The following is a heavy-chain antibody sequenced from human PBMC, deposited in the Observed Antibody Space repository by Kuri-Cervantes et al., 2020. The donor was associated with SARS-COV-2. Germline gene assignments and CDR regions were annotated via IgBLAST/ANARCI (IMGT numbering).Heavy chain of an antibody. V-gene: IGHV1-3*01. CDR1: GYTFTSYA. J-gene: IGHJ6*03. D-gene: IGHD2-2*02. CDR2: INAGNGNT. CDR3: ARECHYNYMDV. Sequence: ASVKVSCKASGYTFTSYAMHWVRQAPGQRLEWMGWINAGNGNTKYSQKFQGRVTITRDTSASTVYMELSSLRSEDTAVYYCARECHYNYMDVWGKGTTVTVSS.